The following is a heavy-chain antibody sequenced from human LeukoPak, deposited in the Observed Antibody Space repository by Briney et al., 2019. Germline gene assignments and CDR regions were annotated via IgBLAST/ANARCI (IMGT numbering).Heavy chain of an antibody. CDR2: IFPIFGTA. V-gene: IGHV1-69*05. CDR3: ARSGGSTYYDSSGYLPYNWFDP. D-gene: IGHD3-22*01. J-gene: IGHJ5*02. Sequence: GSSVTVSCKASGGTFSSYAISWVRQAPGQGLEWMGGIFPIFGTANYAQKFQGRVTITTDESTSTAYMELSSLRSEDTAVYYCARSGGSTYYDSSGYLPYNWFDPWGQGTLVTVSS. CDR1: GGTFSSYA.